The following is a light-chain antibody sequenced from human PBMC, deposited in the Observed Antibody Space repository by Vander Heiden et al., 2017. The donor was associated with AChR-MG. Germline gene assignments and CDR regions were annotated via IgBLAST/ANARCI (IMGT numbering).Light chain of an antibody. J-gene: IGKJ1*01. CDR2: GAS. Sequence: ETVMTQSPATLSVSPGARATLSCRASQSVSSNLAWYQQKPGQAPRLLIYGASTRATGIPARFSGSGSGTEFTLTISSLQSEDFAVYYCQQYNNWPPGTFGQGTKVEIK. CDR1: QSVSSN. V-gene: IGKV3-15*01. CDR3: QQYNNWPPGT.